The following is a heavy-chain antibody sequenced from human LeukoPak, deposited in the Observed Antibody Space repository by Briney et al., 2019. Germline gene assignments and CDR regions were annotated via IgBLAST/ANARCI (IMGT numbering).Heavy chain of an antibody. J-gene: IGHJ1*01. CDR1: GYTFTSYA. D-gene: IGHD6-13*01. CDR2: ISAYNGNT. CDR3: ASGLSSSLSSSWGAEYFQH. V-gene: IGHV1-18*01. Sequence: ASVTVSCKASGYTFTSYAMNWVRQAPGQGLEWMGWISAYNGNTNYAQKLQGRVTMTTDTSTSTAYMELRSLRSDDTAVYYCASGLSSSLSSSWGAEYFQHWGQGTLVTVSS.